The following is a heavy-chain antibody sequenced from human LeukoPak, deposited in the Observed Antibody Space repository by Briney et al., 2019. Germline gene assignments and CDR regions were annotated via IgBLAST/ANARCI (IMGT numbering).Heavy chain of an antibody. J-gene: IGHJ4*02. CDR2: ISAYNGNT. D-gene: IGHD6-13*01. V-gene: IGHV1-18*01. CDR3: ARDPVAAQYFDY. CDR1: GYTFTSYG. Sequence: ASVKVSCKASGYTFTSYGISWVRQAPGQGLEWMGWISAYNGNTKYAQRLQGRVTMTTDTSTSTAYVELRSLRSDDTAVYYCARDPVAAQYFDYWGQGTLVTVSS.